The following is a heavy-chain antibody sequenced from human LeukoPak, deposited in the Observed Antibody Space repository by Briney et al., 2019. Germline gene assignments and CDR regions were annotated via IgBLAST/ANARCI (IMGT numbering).Heavy chain of an antibody. Sequence: GGSLRLSCATSGFTFSDYYMSWIRQAPGKGLEWVSYISSSGSTIYYADSVKGRITISRDNAKNSPYLQMNSLRAEDTAVYYCARTDSSSWYPNWFGPRGQGTLVTVSS. D-gene: IGHD6-13*01. J-gene: IGHJ5*02. CDR1: GFTFSDYY. CDR3: ARTDSSSWYPNWFGP. CDR2: ISSSGSTI. V-gene: IGHV3-11*01.